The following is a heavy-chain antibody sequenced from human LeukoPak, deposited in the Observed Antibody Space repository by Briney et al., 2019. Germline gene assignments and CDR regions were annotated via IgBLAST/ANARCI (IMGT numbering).Heavy chain of an antibody. CDR2: IIPIFGTA. J-gene: IGHJ6*02. CDR1: GGTFSSYA. D-gene: IGHD4/OR15-4a*01. V-gene: IGHV1-69*13. CDR3: ARDPSLSRGLVLNTYYYYYGMDV. Sequence: SVTVSCTASGGTFSSYAISWVRQAPGQGLEWMGEIIPIFGTANYAQKFQGRVTITADESTSTAYMELSSLRSEDTAVYYCARDPSLSRGLVLNTYYYYYGMDVWGQGTTVTVSS.